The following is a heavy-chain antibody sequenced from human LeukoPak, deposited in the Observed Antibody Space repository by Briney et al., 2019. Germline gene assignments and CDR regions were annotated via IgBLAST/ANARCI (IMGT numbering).Heavy chain of an antibody. CDR3: ARGPVRFLEWRPNDY. D-gene: IGHD3-3*01. J-gene: IGHJ4*02. CDR1: GGSFSGYY. Sequence: KPSETLSLTCAVYGGSFSGYYWSWIRQPPGKGLEWIGEINHSGSTNYNPSLKSRVTISVDTSKNQFSLKLSSVTAADTAVYYCARGPVRFLEWRPNDYWGQGTLVTVSS. CDR2: INHSGST. V-gene: IGHV4-34*01.